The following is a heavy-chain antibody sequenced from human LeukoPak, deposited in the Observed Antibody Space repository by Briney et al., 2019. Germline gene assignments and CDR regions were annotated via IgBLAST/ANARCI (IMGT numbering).Heavy chain of an antibody. V-gene: IGHV1-2*02. J-gene: IGHJ4*01. CDR2: INPNSGGT. Sequence: ASVKVSCKASGYTFTGYYMHWVRQAPGQGLEWMGWINPNSGGTNYAQKSQGRVTMTRDTSISTAYMELSSLTFDDTAVYYCGRGTIAVVAADLRTDQWGHGTLVIVSS. D-gene: IGHD2-15*01. CDR3: GRGTIAVVAADLRTDQ. CDR1: GYTFTGYY.